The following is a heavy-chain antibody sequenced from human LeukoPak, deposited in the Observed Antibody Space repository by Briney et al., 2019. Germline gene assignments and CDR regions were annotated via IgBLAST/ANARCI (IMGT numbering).Heavy chain of an antibody. CDR3: ARETALGVRGVMDV. J-gene: IGHJ6*02. CDR2: IYYSGST. D-gene: IGHD3-10*01. V-gene: IGHV4-61*08. CDR1: GGSISSGDYY. Sequence: SETLSLTCTVSGGSISSGDYYWSWIRQPSGKGLEWIGYIYYSGSTNYNPSLKSRVTISVDTSKNQFSLKLSSVTAADTAVYYCARETALGVRGVMDVWGQGTTVTVSS.